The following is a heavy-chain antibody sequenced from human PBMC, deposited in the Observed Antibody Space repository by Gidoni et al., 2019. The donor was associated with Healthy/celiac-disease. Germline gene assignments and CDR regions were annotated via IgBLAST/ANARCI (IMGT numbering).Heavy chain of an antibody. CDR3: ARSYSSGWYRSYWYFDL. CDR2: IYHSGST. D-gene: IGHD6-19*01. CDR1: GYSISSGYY. V-gene: IGHV4-38-2*01. J-gene: IGHJ2*01. Sequence: QVQLQESGPGLVKPSETLSLTCAVSGYSISSGYYWGWIRQPPGKGLEWIGSIYHSGSTYYNPSLKSRVTISVDTSKNQFSLKLSSVTAADTAVYYCARSYSSGWYRSYWYFDLWGRGTLVTVSS.